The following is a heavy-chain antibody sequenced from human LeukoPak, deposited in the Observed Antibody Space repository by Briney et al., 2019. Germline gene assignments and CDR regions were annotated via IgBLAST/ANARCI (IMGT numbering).Heavy chain of an antibody. J-gene: IGHJ5*02. D-gene: IGHD6-19*01. CDR3: AKDSQWLVRGWFDP. Sequence: GRSLRLSCAASGFTFDDYAMHWVRQAPGKGLEWVSGISWNSGSIGYADSVKGRFTISRDNAKNSLYLQMNSLRVEDTALYYCAKDSQWLVRGWFDPWGQGTLVTVSS. V-gene: IGHV3-9*01. CDR2: ISWNSGSI. CDR1: GFTFDDYA.